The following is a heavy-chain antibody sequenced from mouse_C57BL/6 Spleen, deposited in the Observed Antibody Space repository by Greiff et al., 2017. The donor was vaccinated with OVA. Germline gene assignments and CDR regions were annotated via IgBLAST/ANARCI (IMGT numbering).Heavy chain of an antibody. V-gene: IGHV2-2*01. CDR3: ASPFYGSSSNWYFDV. CDR2: IWSGGST. Sequence: VMLVESGPGLVQPSQSLSITCTVSGFSLTSYGVHWVRQSPGKGLEWLGVIWSGGSTDYNAAFISRLSISKDNSKSQVFFKMDSLQADDTAIYYCASPFYGSSSNWYFDVWGTGTTVTVSS. D-gene: IGHD1-1*01. CDR1: GFSLTSYG. J-gene: IGHJ1*03.